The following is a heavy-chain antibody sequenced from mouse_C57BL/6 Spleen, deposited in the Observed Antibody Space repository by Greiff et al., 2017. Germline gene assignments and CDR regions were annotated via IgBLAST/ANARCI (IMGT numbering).Heavy chain of an antibody. J-gene: IGHJ4*01. CDR3: ARRNPRDAMDY. V-gene: IGHV1-7*01. Sequence: QVQLKEPGAELAKPGASVKLSCKASGYTFTSYWMHWVKQRPGQGLEWIGYINPSSGYTKYNQKFKDKATLTADKSSSTAYMHLSSLAYEDSAVFYCARRNPRDAMDYWGQGTSVTVAS. CDR2: INPSSGYT. CDR1: GYTFTSYW.